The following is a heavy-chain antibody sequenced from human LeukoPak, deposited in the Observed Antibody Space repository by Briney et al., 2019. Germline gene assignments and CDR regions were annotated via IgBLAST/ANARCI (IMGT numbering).Heavy chain of an antibody. Sequence: SETLSLTCTVSGGSISSYYWSWIRLPPGQGLEWIGYIYYSGNTNYNPSLKSRVTMSVDTSKNQFSLKLSSVTAADTAVYYCARAPPTGYNYGYYFDFWGQGTQVTVSS. CDR2: IYYSGNT. CDR1: GGSISSYY. V-gene: IGHV4-59*01. D-gene: IGHD5-18*01. J-gene: IGHJ4*02. CDR3: ARAPPTGYNYGYYFDF.